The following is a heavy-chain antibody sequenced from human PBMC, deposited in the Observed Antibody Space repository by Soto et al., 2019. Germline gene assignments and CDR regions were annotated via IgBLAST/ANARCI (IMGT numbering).Heavy chain of an antibody. D-gene: IGHD3-10*01. CDR3: ARVGGFGATTIDY. CDR2: IYYSGST. J-gene: IGHJ4*02. CDR1: GGSISSGDYY. Sequence: QVQLQESGPGLVKPSQTLSLTCTVSGGSISSGDYYWSWIRQPPGKGLEWIGYIYYSGSTYYNPSLKRRVTISVDTSKNQFSLKRSSVTAADTAVYYCARVGGFGATTIDYWGQGTLFTVSS. V-gene: IGHV4-30-4*01.